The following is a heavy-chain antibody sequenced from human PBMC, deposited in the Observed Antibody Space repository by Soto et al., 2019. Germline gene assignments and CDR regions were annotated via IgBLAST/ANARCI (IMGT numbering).Heavy chain of an antibody. Sequence: PSETLSLTCTVSGGSVSSGSYYWSWIRQPPGKGLQWIGFVSKSGNTNYNPSLRSRVTISVDTSKNQFSLRLTSVTAADTAVFYFGRQVNLPLAGTGFDSWGRGTLVTVSS. V-gene: IGHV4-61*01. CDR1: GGSVSSGSYY. J-gene: IGHJ4*02. D-gene: IGHD6-19*01. CDR2: VSKSGNT. CDR3: GRQVNLPLAGTGFDS.